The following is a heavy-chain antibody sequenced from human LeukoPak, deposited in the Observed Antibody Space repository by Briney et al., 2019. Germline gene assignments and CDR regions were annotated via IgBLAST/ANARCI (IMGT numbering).Heavy chain of an antibody. J-gene: IGHJ4*02. CDR3: ARGQRVNYGGNSWGGYTAPYYFDY. CDR1: GGSFSGYY. D-gene: IGHD4-23*01. V-gene: IGHV4-34*01. CDR2: INHSGST. Sequence: SETLSLTCAVYGGSFSGYYWSWLRQPPGKGLEWIGEINHSGSTNYNPSLKSRVTISVDTSKNQFSLKLSSVTAADTAVYYCARGQRVNYGGNSWGGYTAPYYFDYWGQGTLVTVSS.